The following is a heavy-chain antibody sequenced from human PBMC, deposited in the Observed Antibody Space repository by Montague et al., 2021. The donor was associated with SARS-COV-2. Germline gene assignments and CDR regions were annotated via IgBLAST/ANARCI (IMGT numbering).Heavy chain of an antibody. J-gene: IGHJ6*02. Sequence: SETLSLTCIVSGGSVSSGSYYWSWIRQPPGKGLEWIGYIYYSGSTNYNPSLKSRVTISIDTSKNQFSLKLSSVTAADTAVYYCARDPCRITIFGVVTRYGMDVWGQGTPVTVSS. V-gene: IGHV4-61*01. D-gene: IGHD3-3*01. CDR3: ARDPCRITIFGVVTRYGMDV. CDR2: IYYSGST. CDR1: GGSVSSGSYY.